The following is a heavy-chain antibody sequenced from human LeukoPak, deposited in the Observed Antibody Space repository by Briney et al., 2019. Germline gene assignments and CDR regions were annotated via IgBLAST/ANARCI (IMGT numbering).Heavy chain of an antibody. V-gene: IGHV3-11*04. Sequence: GGSLRLSCAASGFTFSDYYMNWIRQAPGKGLEWISYISSTGGTIYYADSVKGRFTISRDNAKNSLYLQMNSLRAEDTAVYYCARDFDYWGQGTLVTVSS. J-gene: IGHJ4*02. CDR1: GFTFSDYY. CDR2: ISSTGGTI. CDR3: ARDFDY.